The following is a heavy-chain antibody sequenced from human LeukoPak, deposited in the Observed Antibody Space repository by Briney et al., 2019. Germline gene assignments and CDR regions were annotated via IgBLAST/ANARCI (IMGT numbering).Heavy chain of an antibody. CDR1: GFTFSNYW. CDR2: IKQDGSEK. D-gene: IGHD1-26*01. J-gene: IGHJ4*02. CDR3: ARRGHLFEY. Sequence: GGSLRLSCVASGFTFSNYWMSWVRQAPGKGLEWVANIKQDGSEKYYMDSVKGRFTISRDNAKNSLYLQMNSLRAEDTAVYFCARRGHLFEYWGQGTLVTVSS. V-gene: IGHV3-7*01.